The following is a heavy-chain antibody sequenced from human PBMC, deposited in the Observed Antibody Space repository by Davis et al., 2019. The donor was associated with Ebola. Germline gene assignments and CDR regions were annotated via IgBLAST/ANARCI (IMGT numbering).Heavy chain of an antibody. V-gene: IGHV3-48*02. CDR1: GFTFSSYG. CDR2: ISSSSYAI. CDR3: AKGNWNFPY. D-gene: IGHD1-7*01. J-gene: IGHJ4*02. Sequence: GGSLRLSCAASGFTFSSYGMHWFRQASGKGLEWVAYISSSSYAIYYADSVKGRFTISRDNAQDSVFLQMDSLRDDDTAVYYCAKGNWNFPYWGQGTLVTVSS.